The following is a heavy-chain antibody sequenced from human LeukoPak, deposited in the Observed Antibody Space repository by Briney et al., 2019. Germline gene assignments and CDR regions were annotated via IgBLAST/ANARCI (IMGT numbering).Heavy chain of an antibody. Sequence: GGSLRLSCAASGFTVSSNYMSWVRQAPGKGLEWVSVIYSGGSTYYADSVKGRFTISRDNSKNTLYLQMNSLRAEDTAVYYCARAPGWVYYFDYWRQGTLVTVSS. V-gene: IGHV3-66*02. CDR2: IYSGGST. CDR3: ARAPGWVYYFDY. D-gene: IGHD1-26*01. CDR1: GFTVSSNY. J-gene: IGHJ4*02.